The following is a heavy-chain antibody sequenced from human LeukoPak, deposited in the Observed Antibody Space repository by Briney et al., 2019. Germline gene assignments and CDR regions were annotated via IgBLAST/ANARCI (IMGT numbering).Heavy chain of an antibody. Sequence: GGSLRLSCAASGFTFTNYAIHWVRQAPGKGLGWVAVISYDGSNKYYADSVKGRFTISRDNSKNTLYLQMNSLRAEDTAVYYCARGGPYDYVWGSYRFGGGDYWGQGTLVTVSS. D-gene: IGHD3-16*02. V-gene: IGHV3-30-3*01. J-gene: IGHJ4*02. CDR1: GFTFTNYA. CDR3: ARGGPYDYVWGSYRFGGGDY. CDR2: ISYDGSNK.